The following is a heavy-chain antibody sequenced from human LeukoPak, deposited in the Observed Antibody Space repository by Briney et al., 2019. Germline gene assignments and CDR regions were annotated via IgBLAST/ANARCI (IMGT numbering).Heavy chain of an antibody. CDR3: ARALPTIHHMDV. Sequence: HSGRSLRLSCAASEFTFSRYAMHWVRQAPGKGLEWLAVISYHGVDKFYRASVRGRFTISRDNVENTLFLQLDNLSSEDSCVYFYARALPTIHHMDVWGKGTTVTASS. V-gene: IGHV3-30*14. CDR1: EFTFSRYA. D-gene: IGHD5-24*01. J-gene: IGHJ6*03. CDR2: ISYHGVDK.